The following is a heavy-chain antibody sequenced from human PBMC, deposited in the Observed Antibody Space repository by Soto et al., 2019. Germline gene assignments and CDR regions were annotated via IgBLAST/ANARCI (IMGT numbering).Heavy chain of an antibody. CDR2: MNPNSGNT. D-gene: IGHD2-15*01. CDR3: ARDRDCSGGSCYSSEYFQH. CDR1: GYTFTSYD. Sequence: QVQLVQSGAEVKKPGASVKVSCKASGYTFTSYDINWVRQASGQGLEWMGWMNPNSGNTGYAQKFQGRVTMTRNTSISTAYMELSSLRSEDTAVYYCARDRDCSGGSCYSSEYFQHWGQGTLVTVSS. J-gene: IGHJ1*01. V-gene: IGHV1-8*01.